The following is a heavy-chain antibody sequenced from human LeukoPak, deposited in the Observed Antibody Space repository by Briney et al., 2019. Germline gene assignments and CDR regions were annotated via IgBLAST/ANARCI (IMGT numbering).Heavy chain of an antibody. CDR2: ISGSGGST. V-gene: IGHV3-23*01. Sequence: GGSLRLSCAASGFTFSSYAMSWVRQAPGKGLEWVSAISGSGGSTYYADSVKGRFTIARDNSKNTLYLKINSLRAEDTAVYYCAKVFIPVGYYYYYYMDVWGKGTTVTVSS. D-gene: IGHD1-26*01. CDR3: AKVFIPVGYYYYYYMDV. CDR1: GFTFSSYA. J-gene: IGHJ6*03.